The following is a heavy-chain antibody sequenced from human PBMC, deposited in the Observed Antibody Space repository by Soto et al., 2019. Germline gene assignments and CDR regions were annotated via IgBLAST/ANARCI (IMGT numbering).Heavy chain of an antibody. J-gene: IGHJ4*02. V-gene: IGHV3-23*01. CDR3: AKDHHDFQGVAVLVFGVVMPD. CDR2: ISGSGGST. Sequence: GGSLRLSCAASGFTFSSYAMSWVRQAPGKGLEWVSAISGSGGSTYYADSVKGRFTISRDNSKNTLYLQMNSLRAEDTAVYYCAKDHHDFQGVAVLVFGVVMPDWGQGTLVTVSS. CDR1: GFTFSSYA. D-gene: IGHD3-3*01.